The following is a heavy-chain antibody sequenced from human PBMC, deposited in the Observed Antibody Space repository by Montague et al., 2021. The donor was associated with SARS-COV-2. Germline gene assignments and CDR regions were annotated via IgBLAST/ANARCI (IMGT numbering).Heavy chain of an antibody. CDR2: INYRSKWTS. CDR3: VRDTGSAQAGFDA. D-gene: IGHD4-17*01. Sequence: CAISGDSVWSNTAAWNWIRQSPSGGLEWLGRINYRSKWTSDYATSVEGRLSIDPDTSKNQFFLHLRSVTPEDTGVYYCVRDTGSAQAGFDAWGQGTLVTVSS. CDR1: GDSVWSNTAA. V-gene: IGHV6-1*01. J-gene: IGHJ4*02.